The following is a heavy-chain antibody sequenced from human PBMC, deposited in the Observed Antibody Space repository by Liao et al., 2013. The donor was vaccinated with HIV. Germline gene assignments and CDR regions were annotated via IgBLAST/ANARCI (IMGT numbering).Heavy chain of an antibody. CDR3: ARERIRRSSSWTGHDAFDI. V-gene: IGHV4-61*02. CDR1: GGSISSGGYY. J-gene: IGHJ3*02. D-gene: IGHD6-13*01. CDR2: IYNSGST. Sequence: QVQLQESGPGLVKPSQTLSLTCTVSGGSISSGGYYWSWTRQPAGKGLEWIGRIYNSGSTDYSPSLKSRLTISIDTSKNQFSLKLTSVTAADTAVYYCARERIRRSSSWTGHDAFDIWGQGTMVTVSS.